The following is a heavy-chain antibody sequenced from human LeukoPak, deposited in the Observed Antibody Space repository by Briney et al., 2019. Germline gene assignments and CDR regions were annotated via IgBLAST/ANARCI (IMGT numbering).Heavy chain of an antibody. CDR2: ISYDGSNK. CDR3: ARDRGIEQWLVEYAFDI. CDR1: GFTFNNYW. D-gene: IGHD6-19*01. J-gene: IGHJ3*02. V-gene: IGHV3-30*03. Sequence: GGSLRLSCAVSGFTFNNYWMSWVRQAPGKGLEWVAVISYDGSNKYYADSVKGRFTISRDNSKNTVYLQMNSLRAEDTALYYCARDRGIEQWLVEYAFDIWGQGTMVTVSS.